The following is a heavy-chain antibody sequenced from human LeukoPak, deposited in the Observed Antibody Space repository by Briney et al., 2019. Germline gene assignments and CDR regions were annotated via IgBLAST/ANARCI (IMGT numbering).Heavy chain of an antibody. CDR1: GFTFSSHR. D-gene: IGHD4-17*01. CDR3: APALTAMTF. V-gene: IGHV3-74*01. CDR2: INNDGSST. J-gene: IGHJ4*02. Sequence: GGSLRLSCAASGFTFSSHRMHWVRQAPGKGLVWVSHINNDGSSTNYADSVKGRFTISRDNAKNTLYLQMNSLRAEDTAVYYCAPALTAMTFWGQGTLVTVSS.